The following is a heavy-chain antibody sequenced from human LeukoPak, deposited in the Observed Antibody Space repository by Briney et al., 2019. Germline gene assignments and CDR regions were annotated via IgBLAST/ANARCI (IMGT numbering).Heavy chain of an antibody. CDR1: GGSISSYY. CDR3: ARQKWEGGNAFAI. Sequence: SETLSLTCTVSGGSISSYYWSWIRQPPGKGLEWIGYISDSGSTNYNPSLKSRVTISVDTSKNQFSLKLSSVTAADTAVYYCARQKWEGGNAFAIWGQGTMVTVSS. D-gene: IGHD1-26*01. V-gene: IGHV4-59*08. J-gene: IGHJ3*02. CDR2: ISDSGST.